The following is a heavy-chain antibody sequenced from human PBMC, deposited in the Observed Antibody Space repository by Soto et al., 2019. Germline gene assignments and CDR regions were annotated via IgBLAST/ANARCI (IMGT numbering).Heavy chain of an antibody. J-gene: IGHJ4*02. CDR3: ARAPARYCSGGSCYFLLDY. Sequence: QVQLVQSGAEVKKPGSSVKVSCKASGGTFSSYAISWVRQAPGQGLEWMGGIIPIFGTANYAQKFQGRVTITADESTSTAYRERSSLRSEDTAVYYCARAPARYCSGGSCYFLLDYWGQGTLVTVSS. CDR1: GGTFSSYA. V-gene: IGHV1-69*12. D-gene: IGHD2-15*01. CDR2: IIPIFGTA.